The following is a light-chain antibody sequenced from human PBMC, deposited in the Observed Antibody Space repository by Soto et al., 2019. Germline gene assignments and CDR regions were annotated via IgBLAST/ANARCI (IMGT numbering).Light chain of an antibody. CDR2: GAH. J-gene: IGKJ1*01. CDR3: QQYGTSPST. CDR1: QSIRSHY. Sequence: EIVVTQSPGTLSFSPGERATLSCRASQSIRSHYLAWYQQKTGQAPRLLISGAHNRAPGIPDRFSGSGSGTDFTLTISRLEPEDFAVYYCQQYGTSPSTFGQGTKVDIK. V-gene: IGKV3-20*01.